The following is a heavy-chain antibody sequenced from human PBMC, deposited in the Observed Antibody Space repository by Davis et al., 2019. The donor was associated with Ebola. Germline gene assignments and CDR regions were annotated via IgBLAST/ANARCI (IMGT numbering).Heavy chain of an antibody. CDR2: ISAYNGNT. V-gene: IGHV1-18*01. CDR1: GGTFSSYA. CDR3: ARHRDKGDYYMDV. D-gene: IGHD2-21*02. Sequence: ASVKVSCKASGGTFSSYAISWVRQAPGQGLEWMGWISAYNGNTNYAQKLQGRVTMTTDTSTSTAYMELRSLRSDDTAVYYCARHRDKGDYYMDVWGKGTTVTVSS. J-gene: IGHJ6*03.